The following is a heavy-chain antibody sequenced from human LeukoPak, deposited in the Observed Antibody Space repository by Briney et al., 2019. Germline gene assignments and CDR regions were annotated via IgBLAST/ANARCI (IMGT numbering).Heavy chain of an antibody. V-gene: IGHV4-39*01. J-gene: IGHJ4*02. Sequence: PSETLPLTCTVSGGSISSTSYYWGWIRQPPGKGLEGIGSIYYSGSTYYNPSLKSRVTISVDTSKNQFSLKLSSVTAADTAVYYCARLPWTDSSGWYMFDYWGQGTLVIVSS. CDR1: GGSISSTSYY. CDR2: IYYSGST. D-gene: IGHD6-19*01. CDR3: ARLPWTDSSGWYMFDY.